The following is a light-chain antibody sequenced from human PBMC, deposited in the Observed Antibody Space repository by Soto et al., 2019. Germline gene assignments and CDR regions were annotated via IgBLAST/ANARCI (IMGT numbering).Light chain of an antibody. CDR1: NSDIGGYNF. Sequence: QSALTQPASVSGSSGQSITISCAGTNSDIGGYNFVSWYQQHPGKAPKLIIFEVNKRPSGVSNRFSGSKSGNTASLTISGLQAEDEADYYCFSYTSSTTNVFGTGTKHTVL. V-gene: IGLV2-14*01. CDR2: EVN. CDR3: FSYTSSTTNV. J-gene: IGLJ1*01.